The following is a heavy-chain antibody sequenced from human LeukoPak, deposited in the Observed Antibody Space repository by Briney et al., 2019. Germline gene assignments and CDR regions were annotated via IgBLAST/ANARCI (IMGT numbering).Heavy chain of an antibody. CDR1: GSSISSYY. D-gene: IGHD3-3*01. CDR3: ASFPGTSRFQY. V-gene: IGHV4-59*01. CDR2: MYYSGST. Sequence: SETLSLTCTVSGSSISSYYWSWIRQPPGKGLEWIGYMYYSGSTNYNPSLKSRVTISVDTSKNQSSLRLSSVTAADTAVYYCASFPGTSRFQYWGQGTLVTVSS. J-gene: IGHJ4*02.